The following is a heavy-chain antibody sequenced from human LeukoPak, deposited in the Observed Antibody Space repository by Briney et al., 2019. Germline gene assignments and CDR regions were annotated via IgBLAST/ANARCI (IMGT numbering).Heavy chain of an antibody. CDR3: ARGQDFWSGYYEAYYFDY. J-gene: IGHJ4*02. Sequence: GGSLRLSCAASGFTVSSNYMSWVRQAPGKGLEWVSVIYSGGSTYYADSVKGRFTISRDNSKNTLYLQMNSLRAEDTAVYYCARGQDFWSGYYEAYYFDYWGQGTLVTVSS. D-gene: IGHD3-3*01. V-gene: IGHV3-53*01. CDR1: GFTVSSNY. CDR2: IYSGGST.